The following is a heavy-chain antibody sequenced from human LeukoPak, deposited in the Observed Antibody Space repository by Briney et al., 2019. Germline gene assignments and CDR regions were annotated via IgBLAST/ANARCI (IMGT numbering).Heavy chain of an antibody. CDR3: VRDRSRPNPFFDS. CDR1: GGSISSYY. D-gene: IGHD6-13*01. CDR2: IHHSGST. J-gene: IGHJ4*02. V-gene: IGHV4-30-4*08. Sequence: SETLSLTCTVSGGSISSYYWSWIRQPPGKGLEWIGYIHHSGSTYYYNPSLKSRVTMSVDTSKNQFSLKLSSVGAADTAVYYCVRDRSRPNPFFDSWGQGTLVTVSS.